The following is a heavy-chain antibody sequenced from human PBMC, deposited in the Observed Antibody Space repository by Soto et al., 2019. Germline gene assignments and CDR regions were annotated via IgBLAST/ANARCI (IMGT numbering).Heavy chain of an antibody. V-gene: IGHV4-34*01. Sequence: SETLSLTCAVYGGSFSGYYWTWIRQPPGKGLEWIGEINHSGSTNYNPSLKSRVTISVDTSKTQISLQLSSVTAADMAVYYCARGSGGYGDSGPVMIDYWGQGTRVTVSS. J-gene: IGHJ4*02. D-gene: IGHD4-17*01. CDR1: GGSFSGYY. CDR3: ARGSGGYGDSGPVMIDY. CDR2: INHSGST.